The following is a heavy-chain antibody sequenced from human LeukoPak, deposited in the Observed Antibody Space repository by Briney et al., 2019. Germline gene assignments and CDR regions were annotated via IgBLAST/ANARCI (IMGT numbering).Heavy chain of an antibody. CDR3: ARGVGTGMTTVTTAWFDP. CDR1: GGTFSSYA. V-gene: IGHV1-69*04. D-gene: IGHD4-17*01. Sequence: SVKVSCKASGGTFSSYAISWVRQAPGQGLEWMGRIIPILGIANYAQKFQGRVTITADKSTSTAYMELSSLRSEDTAVYYCARGVGTGMTTVTTAWFDPWGQGTLVTVSS. CDR2: IIPILGIA. J-gene: IGHJ5*02.